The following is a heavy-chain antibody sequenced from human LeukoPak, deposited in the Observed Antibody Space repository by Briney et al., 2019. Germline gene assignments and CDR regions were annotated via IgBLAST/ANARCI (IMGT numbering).Heavy chain of an antibody. V-gene: IGHV3-21*01. CDR3: PITIFGVVPPIPYY. D-gene: IGHD3-3*01. CDR2: ISSSSSYI. CDR1: GFTFNSYS. Sequence: GGSLRLSCAASGFTFNSYSMNGGRQAPGKGLEWGSSISSSSSYIYYADSLKGRFTISRDNAKNSLYLQMNSLRAEDKAVYYRPITIFGVVPPIPYYSGQGTLVTVSS. J-gene: IGHJ4*02.